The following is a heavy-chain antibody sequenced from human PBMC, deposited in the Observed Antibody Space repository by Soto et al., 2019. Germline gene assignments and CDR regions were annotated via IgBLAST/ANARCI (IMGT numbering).Heavy chain of an antibody. Sequence: PGGSLRLSCAASGFTFSSYGMHWVRQAPGKGLEWVAVISYDGSNKYYADSVKGRFTISRDNSKNTLYLQMNSLRAEDTAVYYCAKDLLSPYCSGGSCYGGYFDYWGQGTLVTVSS. CDR1: GFTFSSYG. CDR3: AKDLLSPYCSGGSCYGGYFDY. V-gene: IGHV3-30*18. CDR2: ISYDGSNK. D-gene: IGHD2-15*01. J-gene: IGHJ4*02.